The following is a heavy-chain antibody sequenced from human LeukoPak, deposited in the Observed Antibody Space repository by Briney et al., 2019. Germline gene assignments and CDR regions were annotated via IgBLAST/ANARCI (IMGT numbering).Heavy chain of an antibody. D-gene: IGHD1-26*01. V-gene: IGHV3-23*01. Sequence: GGSLRLSCATSGFTFSSYAMNWVRQAPGKGLEWVSGISDSGGNPYYADSVKGRFTISRDNSKNTLYLQMNSLRAEDMAVYYCAKLRYSGSLKGAFDIWGQGTMVTVSS. CDR3: AKLRYSGSLKGAFDI. CDR1: GFTFSSYA. CDR2: ISDSGGNP. J-gene: IGHJ3*02.